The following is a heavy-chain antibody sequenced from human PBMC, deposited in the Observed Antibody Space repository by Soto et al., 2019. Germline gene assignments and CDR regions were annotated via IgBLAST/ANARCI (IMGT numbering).Heavy chain of an antibody. J-gene: IGHJ5*02. CDR3: AREGMAARGWFDP. D-gene: IGHD6-6*01. V-gene: IGHV4-30-2*01. CDR1: GGSISSGGYS. CDR2: IYHSGST. Sequence: PSETLSLTCAVSGGSISSGGYSWSWIRQPPGKGLEWIGYIYHSGSTYYNPSLKSRVTISVDRSKNQFSLKLSSVTAVDTAVYYCAREGMAARGWFDPWGQGTLVTVSS.